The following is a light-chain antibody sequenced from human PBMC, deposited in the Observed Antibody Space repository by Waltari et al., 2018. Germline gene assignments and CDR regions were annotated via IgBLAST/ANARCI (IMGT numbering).Light chain of an antibody. J-gene: IGKJ2*01. Sequence: EIVMTQSPATLSVSPGERATLSCRASQSVSISLVWYQQKSGQAPRLLIYDTSTRATGVPARFSGSGSGTEFTLTISSLQSEDFAVYYCQQYKSWPTFGQGPSWRSN. CDR2: DTS. CDR1: QSVSIS. V-gene: IGKV3-15*01. CDR3: QQYKSWPT.